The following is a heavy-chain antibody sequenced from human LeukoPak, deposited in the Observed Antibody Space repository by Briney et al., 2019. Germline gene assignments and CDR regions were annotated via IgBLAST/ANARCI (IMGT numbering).Heavy chain of an antibody. J-gene: IGHJ4*02. CDR2: IYYSGST. CDR1: GGSLSSYY. Sequence: SETLSLTCTVSGGSLSSYYWTWIRQPPGKGLERIGYIYYSGSTNYNPSLKSRVTISVDTSKNQLSLKLSSVTAADTAVYYCARRDSSSWSFDYWGQGTLVTVSS. CDR3: ARRDSSSWSFDY. V-gene: IGHV4-59*01. D-gene: IGHD6-13*01.